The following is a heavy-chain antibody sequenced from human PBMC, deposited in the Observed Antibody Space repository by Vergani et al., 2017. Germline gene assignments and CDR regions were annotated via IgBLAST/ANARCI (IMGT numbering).Heavy chain of an antibody. Sequence: QVQLQESGPGLVKPSETLSLTCAVYGGSFSGYYWSWIRQPPGKGLEWIGEINHSGSTNYNPSLKSRVTISVDTSKNQFSLKLSSVTAADTAVYYCARGRGRFDPWGQGTLVTVSS. J-gene: IGHJ5*02. CDR1: GGSFSGYY. V-gene: IGHV4-34*10. CDR2: INHSGST. D-gene: IGHD2-15*01. CDR3: ARGRGRFDP.